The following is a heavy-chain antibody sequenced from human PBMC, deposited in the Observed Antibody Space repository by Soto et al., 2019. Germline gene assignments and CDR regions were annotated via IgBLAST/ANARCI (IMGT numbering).Heavy chain of an antibody. J-gene: IGHJ3*02. CDR1: GFTFSSYG. V-gene: IGHV3-33*01. CDR3: ARPETGWSTKGDAFDI. Sequence: QVQLVESGGGVVQPGRSLGLSCAASGFTFSSYGMHWVRQAPGKGLEWVAVIWYDGSNKYYADSVKGRFTISRDNSKNTLYLQMNSLRAEDTAVYYCARPETGWSTKGDAFDIWGQGTMVTVSS. D-gene: IGHD2-15*01. CDR2: IWYDGSNK.